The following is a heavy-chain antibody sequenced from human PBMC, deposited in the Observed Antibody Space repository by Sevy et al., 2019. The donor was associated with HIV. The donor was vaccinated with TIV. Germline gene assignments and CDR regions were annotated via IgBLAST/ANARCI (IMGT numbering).Heavy chain of an antibody. Sequence: GGSLRLSCAASGFTFSSYAMHWVRQAPGKGLEWVAVISYDGSNKYYADSVKGRFTISRDNSKKTLYLQMNSLRAEDTAVYYCARESTNNYDYVWGSYRRSEPTFDYWGQGTLVTVSS. CDR3: ARESTNNYDYVWGSYRRSEPTFDY. CDR2: ISYDGSNK. V-gene: IGHV3-30-3*01. CDR1: GFTFSSYA. J-gene: IGHJ4*02. D-gene: IGHD3-16*02.